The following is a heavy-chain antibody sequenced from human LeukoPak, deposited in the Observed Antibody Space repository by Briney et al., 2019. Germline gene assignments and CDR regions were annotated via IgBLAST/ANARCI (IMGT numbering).Heavy chain of an antibody. CDR3: ARDDNSGYYSGP. CDR2: INPSSGGT. V-gene: IGHV1-2*06. D-gene: IGHD3-22*01. J-gene: IGHJ5*02. CDR1: GYTFIDYY. Sequence: ASVKVFCKASGYTFIDYYMHWVRQAPGQGLEWMGRINPSSGGTNYAQKFQGRVTMTRDTSISTAYMELSRLRSDDTAVYYCARDDNSGYYSGPWGQGTLVTVSS.